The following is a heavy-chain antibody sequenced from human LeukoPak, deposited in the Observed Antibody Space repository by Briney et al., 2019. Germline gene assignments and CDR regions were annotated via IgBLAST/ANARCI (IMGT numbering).Heavy chain of an antibody. J-gene: IGHJ4*02. CDR1: GFSLSTSGVG. CDR2: IYWDDDK. D-gene: IGHD6-19*01. CDR3: AHIGAPGIAVAGYFDY. Sequence: SGPTLVKPTQTLTLTCTFSGFSLSTSGVGVGWIRQPPGKALEWLALIYWDDDKRYSPSLKSRLTITKDTSKNQVALTMTNMDPVDTATYYCAHIGAPGIAVAGYFDYWGQGTLVTVSS. V-gene: IGHV2-5*02.